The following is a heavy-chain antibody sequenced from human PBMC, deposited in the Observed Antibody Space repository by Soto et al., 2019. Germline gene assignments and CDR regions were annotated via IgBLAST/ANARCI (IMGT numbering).Heavy chain of an antibody. J-gene: IGHJ6*02. CDR2: ISAYNGNT. Sequence: GASVKVSCKASGYTFTSYGISWVRQAPGQGLEWMGWISAYNGNTNYAQKLQGRVTMTTDTSTSTAYMELRSLRSDDTAVYYCARGGYSYGYYYYYGMDVWGQGTTVTVSS. CDR1: GYTFTSYG. CDR3: ARGGYSYGYYYYYGMDV. V-gene: IGHV1-18*04. D-gene: IGHD5-18*01.